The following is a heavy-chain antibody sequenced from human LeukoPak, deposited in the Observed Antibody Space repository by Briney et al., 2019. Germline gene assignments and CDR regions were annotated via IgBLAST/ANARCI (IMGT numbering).Heavy chain of an antibody. V-gene: IGHV4-59*01. CDR1: GGSITNYY. Sequence: SETLSLTCTVSGGSITNYYWNWIRQPPGKGLEWIGYVFYSGRTNYNPSLKSRVTISVGTSKNQFSLKLTSMTAADTALYYCARDAVTYDAFDIWGQGTMVTVSS. J-gene: IGHJ3*02. CDR2: VFYSGRT. D-gene: IGHD2-21*02. CDR3: ARDAVTYDAFDI.